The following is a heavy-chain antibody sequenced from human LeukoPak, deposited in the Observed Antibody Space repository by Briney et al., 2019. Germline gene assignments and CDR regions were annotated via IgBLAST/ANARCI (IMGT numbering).Heavy chain of an antibody. Sequence: KTSETLSLTCTVSGGSISSHYWSWIRQPPGKGLEWIGYIYYSGSTNYNPSLKSRVTISVDTSKNQFSLKLSSVTAADTAVYYCARHDYGDYPARYWGQGTLVTVSS. V-gene: IGHV4-59*08. D-gene: IGHD4-17*01. J-gene: IGHJ4*02. CDR1: GGSISSHY. CDR2: IYYSGST. CDR3: ARHDYGDYPARY.